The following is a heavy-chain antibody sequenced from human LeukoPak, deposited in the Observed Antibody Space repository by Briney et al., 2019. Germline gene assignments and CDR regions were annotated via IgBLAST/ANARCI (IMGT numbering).Heavy chain of an antibody. V-gene: IGHV3-23*01. CDR2: ISGSGGST. CDR1: GFTFSNYA. Sequence: PGGSLRLSCAASGFTFSNYAMTWVRQAPGEGLEWVSAISGSGGSTYYADSVKGRFTISRDNSKSTMYLQMNSLRAEDTAVYYCAKEAMIVVGDFDYWGQGTLVTVSS. J-gene: IGHJ4*02. D-gene: IGHD3-22*01. CDR3: AKEAMIVVGDFDY.